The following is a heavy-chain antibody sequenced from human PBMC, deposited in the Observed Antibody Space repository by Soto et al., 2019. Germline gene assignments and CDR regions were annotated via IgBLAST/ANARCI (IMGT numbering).Heavy chain of an antibody. CDR3: AREGDSSGWYADYYYYAMDV. D-gene: IGHD6-19*01. Sequence: QVQLVQSGAEVKKPGSSVKVSCKASGGTFSSYAISWVRQAPGQGLEWMGGIIPIFGTANYAQKFQGRVTITVDKSTRTVYMELSSLRSEDTVVYYCAREGDSSGWYADYYYYAMDVRGQGPTVTVSS. CDR2: IIPIFGTA. J-gene: IGHJ6*01. V-gene: IGHV1-69*14. CDR1: GGTFSSYA.